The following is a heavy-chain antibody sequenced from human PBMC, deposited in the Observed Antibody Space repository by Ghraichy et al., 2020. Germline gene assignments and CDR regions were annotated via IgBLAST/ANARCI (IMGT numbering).Heavy chain of an antibody. CDR1: GSTLSSYW. CDR2: INSDGSTT. CDR3: ARGNDYGIMDV. D-gene: IGHD4/OR15-4a*01. V-gene: IGHV3-74*01. Sequence: GGSLRLSCAASGSTLSSYWMHWVRQAPGKGLVWVSRINSDGSTTNYADSVKGRFTISRDNAKNTLYLQMNRLRAEDTAVYYCARGNDYGIMDVWGKGTTVTVSS. J-gene: IGHJ6*03.